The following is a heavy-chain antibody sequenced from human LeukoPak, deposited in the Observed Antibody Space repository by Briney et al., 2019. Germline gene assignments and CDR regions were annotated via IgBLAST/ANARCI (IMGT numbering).Heavy chain of an antibody. J-gene: IGHJ4*02. Sequence: PGGSLRLSCAASGFNFDAYGLYWVRQAPGKGLEWVSGINWSGDTTHYAASLKGRFTISRDNSKNTVYLQMNSLRVKDTAVYYCVKDRYGSAWYLSDIWGQGALVTVSS. CDR2: INWSGDTT. V-gene: IGHV3-20*04. CDR1: GFNFDAYG. CDR3: VKDRYGSAWYLSDI. D-gene: IGHD6-19*01.